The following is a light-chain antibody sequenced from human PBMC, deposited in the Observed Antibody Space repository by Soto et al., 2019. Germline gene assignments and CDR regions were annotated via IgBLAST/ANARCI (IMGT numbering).Light chain of an antibody. V-gene: IGKV1-39*01. CDR2: AAS. Sequence: DIQMTQSPSALSASVEDRVIITCRASQSISNHLNWYQQKPAKAPKLLIFAASSLQSGVPSRFSGSRSGPDFTLTISSLQPEDFATYYCQQSYSSPPTFGQGTKVDIK. J-gene: IGKJ1*01. CDR1: QSISNH. CDR3: QQSYSSPPT.